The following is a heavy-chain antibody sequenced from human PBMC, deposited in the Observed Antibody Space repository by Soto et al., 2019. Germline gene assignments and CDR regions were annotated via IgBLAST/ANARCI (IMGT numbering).Heavy chain of an antibody. Sequence: QITLKESGPTLVKPTQTLTLTCTFSGFSLSADGVGVGWIRQPPGKALEWLALIYWDDDKRYRPSQKSRLTITKDTSKNQVVLTMTNMDPVDTATYYCAHAYGGTSWPNDAFDVWGQGTAVTVSS. J-gene: IGHJ3*01. D-gene: IGHD2-2*01. V-gene: IGHV2-5*02. CDR1: GFSLSADGVG. CDR3: AHAYGGTSWPNDAFDV. CDR2: IYWDDDK.